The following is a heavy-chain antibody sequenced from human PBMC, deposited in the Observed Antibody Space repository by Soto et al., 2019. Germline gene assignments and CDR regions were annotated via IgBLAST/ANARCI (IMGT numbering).Heavy chain of an antibody. CDR2: IYYSGST. CDR1: GGSISSYY. D-gene: IGHD2-2*01. CDR3: AREPGHYCSSTSCFLYYYYMDV. J-gene: IGHJ6*03. V-gene: IGHV4-59*12. Sequence: QVQLQESGPGLVKPSETLSLTCTVSGGSISSYYWSWIRQPPGKGLEWIGCIYYSGSTNYNPSLKSRVTISGDTSKNRFSLKLSSVTAADTGVYYCAREPGHYCSSTSCFLYYYYMDVWGKGTTVTVSS.